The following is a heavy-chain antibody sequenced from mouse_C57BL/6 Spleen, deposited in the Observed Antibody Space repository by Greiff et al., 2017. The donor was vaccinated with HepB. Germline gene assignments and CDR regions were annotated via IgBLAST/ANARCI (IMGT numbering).Heavy chain of an antibody. CDR1: GYTFTSYW. J-gene: IGHJ4*01. V-gene: IGHV1-59*01. Sequence: VQLQQSGAELVRPGTSVKLSCKASGYTFTSYWMHWVKQRPGQGLEWIGVIDPSDSYTNYNQKFKGKATLTVDTSSSTAYMQLSSLTSEDSAVYYCARGWGAMDYWGQGTSVTVSS. CDR2: IDPSDSYT. D-gene: IGHD1-1*02. CDR3: ARGWGAMDY.